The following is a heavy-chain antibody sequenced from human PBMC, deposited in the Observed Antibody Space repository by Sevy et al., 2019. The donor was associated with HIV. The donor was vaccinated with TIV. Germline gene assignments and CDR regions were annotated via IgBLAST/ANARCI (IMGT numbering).Heavy chain of an antibody. CDR2: ISSSSSYT. CDR3: ARDHCSGGSYLDYYGMDV. Sequence: GGSLRLSCAASGFTFSDYYMSWIRQAPGKGLEWVSYISSSSSYTNYADSVKGRFTISRDNAKNSLYLQMNSLRAEDTAVYYCARDHCSGGSYLDYYGMDVWGQGTTVTISS. D-gene: IGHD2-15*01. J-gene: IGHJ6*02. CDR1: GFTFSDYY. V-gene: IGHV3-11*06.